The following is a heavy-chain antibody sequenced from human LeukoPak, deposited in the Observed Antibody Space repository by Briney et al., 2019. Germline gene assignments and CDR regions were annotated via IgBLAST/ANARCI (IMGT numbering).Heavy chain of an antibody. D-gene: IGHD2-2*01. CDR3: ATAEGYCSSTSCDQGFDP. J-gene: IGHJ5*02. Sequence: SVKVSCKASGGTFSSYAVSWVRQAPGQGLEWMGRIIPILGIANYAQKFQGRVTITADKSTSTAYMELSSLRSEDTAVYYCATAEGYCSSTSCDQGFDPWGQGTLVTVSS. CDR2: IIPILGIA. V-gene: IGHV1-69*04. CDR1: GGTFSSYA.